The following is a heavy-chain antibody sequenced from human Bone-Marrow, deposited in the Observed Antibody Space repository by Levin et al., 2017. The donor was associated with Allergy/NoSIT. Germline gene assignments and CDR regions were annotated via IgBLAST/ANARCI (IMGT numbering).Heavy chain of an antibody. CDR3: AGSSGWFDAFDI. V-gene: IGHV3-33*01. CDR1: GFTFSSYG. J-gene: IGHJ3*02. Sequence: GGSLRLSCAASGFTFSSYGMHWVRQAPGKGLEWVAVIWYDGSNKYYADSVKGRFTISRDNSKNTLYLQMNSLRAEDTAVYYCAGSSGWFDAFDIWGQGTMVTVSS. CDR2: IWYDGSNK. D-gene: IGHD6-19*01.